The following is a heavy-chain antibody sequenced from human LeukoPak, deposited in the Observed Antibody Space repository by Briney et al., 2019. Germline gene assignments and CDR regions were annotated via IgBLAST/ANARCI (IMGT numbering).Heavy chain of an antibody. CDR2: IWYDGNNK. Sequence: GGSLRLSCAASGFTFSSYGMHWVRQAPGKGLEWVAVIWYDGNNKYYADSVKGRFTISRDNSKNTLYLQLNSLRAEDTAVYNCARDRGSREDGMDVWGQGTTVTVSS. V-gene: IGHV3-33*01. D-gene: IGHD1-26*01. CDR1: GFTFSSYG. J-gene: IGHJ6*02. CDR3: ARDRGSREDGMDV.